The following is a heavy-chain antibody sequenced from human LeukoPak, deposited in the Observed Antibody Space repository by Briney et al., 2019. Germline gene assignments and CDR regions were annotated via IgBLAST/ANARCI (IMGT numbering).Heavy chain of an antibody. Sequence: PSEALSLTCTVSGASISGSYWSWLRQPPGRGLEWIGYIYSSGYIYSSGTTNYNTSLGSRVTMSLDTSKNQFSLKLTSVTAADTAVYYCTRGPPDRADIWGQGTMVTVSS. CDR3: TRGPPDRADI. V-gene: IGHV4-59*01. D-gene: IGHD3-16*02. CDR1: GASISGSY. CDR2: IYSSGYIYSSGTT. J-gene: IGHJ3*02.